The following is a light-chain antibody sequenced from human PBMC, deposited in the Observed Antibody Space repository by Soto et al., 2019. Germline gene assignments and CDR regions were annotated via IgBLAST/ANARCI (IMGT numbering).Light chain of an antibody. CDR2: GAS. CDR3: QQYGNSPQT. J-gene: IGKJ1*01. V-gene: IGKV3-20*01. Sequence: EIVLSQSPGTLSLSQGERVTLSCRASQSVNSSYLAWYQHKPGQAPRLLIYGASTRATGIPDRFSGSGSGTDFTLTIARLEPGDFAVYYCQQYGNSPQTFGQGTKVDIK. CDR1: QSVNSSY.